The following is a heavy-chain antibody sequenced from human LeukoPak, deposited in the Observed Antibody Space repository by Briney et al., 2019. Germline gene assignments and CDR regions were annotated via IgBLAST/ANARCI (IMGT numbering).Heavy chain of an antibody. V-gene: IGHV3-11*04. J-gene: IGHJ6*03. D-gene: IGHD3-3*01. CDR2: ISSSGSTT. CDR3: ARDRLGLEWLLPTYYYYYMDV. Sequence: GGSLRLSCAASGFTFSDYYMIWIRQAPGKGLEWISYISSSGSTTYHADSVKGRVTISRDNAKNSLYLQMNSLRAEDTAVYYCARDRLGLEWLLPTYYYYYMDVWGKGTTVTVSS. CDR1: GFTFSDYY.